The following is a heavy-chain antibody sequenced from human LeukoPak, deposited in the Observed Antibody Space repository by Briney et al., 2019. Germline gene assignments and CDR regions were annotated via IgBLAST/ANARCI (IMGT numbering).Heavy chain of an antibody. CDR3: AVKYYYDSSGYYEEFDY. CDR2: IIPIFGTA. Sequence: GASVRVSCKASGGTFSSYAISWVRQAPGQGLEWMGGIIPIFGTANYAQKFQGRVTITADESTSTAYMELSSLRSEDTAVYYCAVKYYYDSSGYYEEFDYWDQGTLATVTS. CDR1: GGTFSSYA. D-gene: IGHD3-22*01. J-gene: IGHJ4*02. V-gene: IGHV1-69*01.